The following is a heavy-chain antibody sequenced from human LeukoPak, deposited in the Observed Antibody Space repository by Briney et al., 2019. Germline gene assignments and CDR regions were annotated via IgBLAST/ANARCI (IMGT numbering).Heavy chain of an antibody. J-gene: IGHJ4*02. CDR3: ATHYYASGNYYIPIFY. V-gene: IGHV3-30*02. CDR1: GFTFIRYG. CDR2: IRYDESDK. D-gene: IGHD3-10*01. Sequence: PGGSLRHSCAASGFTFIRYGMHWVRQAPGKGLEWVAFIRYDESDKKYKDSVKGRFTVSKDNSKNTLSLQMHSLRVEDTAVYYCATHYYASGNYYIPIFYWGQGALGTVSS.